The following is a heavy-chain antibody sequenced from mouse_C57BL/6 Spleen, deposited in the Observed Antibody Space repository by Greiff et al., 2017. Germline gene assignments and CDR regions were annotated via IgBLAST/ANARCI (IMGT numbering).Heavy chain of an antibody. J-gene: IGHJ2*01. D-gene: IGHD2-3*01. V-gene: IGHV1-64*01. CDR3: AGNDGYLYYFDY. CDR1: GYTFTSYW. Sequence: QVHVKQPGAELVKPGASVKLSCKASGYTFTSYWMHWVKQRPGQGLEWIGMIHPNSGSTNYNEKFKSKATLTVDKSSSTAYMQLSSLTSEDSAVYYCAGNDGYLYYFDYWGQGTTLTVSS. CDR2: IHPNSGST.